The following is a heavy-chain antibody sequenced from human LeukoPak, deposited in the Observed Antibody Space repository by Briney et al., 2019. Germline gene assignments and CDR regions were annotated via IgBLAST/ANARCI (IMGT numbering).Heavy chain of an antibody. J-gene: IGHJ4*02. CDR1: GYTFNSYY. D-gene: IGHD3-22*01. V-gene: IGHV1-46*02. CDR2: INLSGGST. CDR3: ARYSVDSSGYYRYYFDY. Sequence: ASVKFSCKASGYTFNSYYMHWVRQAPGQGLKWMGIINLSGGSTSYAQKFQGRATMTRETSTSTFYMELSSLRSEDTAVYYCARYSVDSSGYYRYYFDYWGQGTLVTVSS.